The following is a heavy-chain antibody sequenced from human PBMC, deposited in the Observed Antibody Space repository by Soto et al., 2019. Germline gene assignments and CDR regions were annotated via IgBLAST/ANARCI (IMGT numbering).Heavy chain of an antibody. D-gene: IGHD2-2*01. CDR3: ARGPRCINTSCSNAYYHFGLDV. J-gene: IGHJ6*02. V-gene: IGHV4-34*01. CDR1: GGSFSGYY. CDR2: INHSGRT. Sequence: QVQLQQWGAGLLKPSETLSLTCAVNGGSFSGYYWSWTRQPPGRGLEGIREINHSGRTNLNPSLKSRVSTSVDTSKTHFSLRLSSVTAADTAVYYCARGPRCINTSCSNAYYHFGLDVSGQGTTVTVSS.